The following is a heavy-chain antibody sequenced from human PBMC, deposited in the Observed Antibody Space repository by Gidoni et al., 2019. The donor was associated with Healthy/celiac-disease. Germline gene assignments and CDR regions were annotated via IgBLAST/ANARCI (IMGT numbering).Heavy chain of an antibody. J-gene: IGHJ3*02. D-gene: IGHD3-3*01. CDR3: ATLRGIFGVVSEGGTDAFDI. CDR2: IYYSGST. V-gene: IGHV4-39*01. Sequence: QLQLQESCPGLVKPSETLSLTCTVSGGSISSSSYYWGWIRQPPGKGLEWIGSIYYSGSTYYNPSLKSRVTISVDTSKNQFSLKLSSVTAADTAVYYCATLRGIFGVVSEGGTDAFDIWGQGTMVTVSS. CDR1: GGSISSSSYY.